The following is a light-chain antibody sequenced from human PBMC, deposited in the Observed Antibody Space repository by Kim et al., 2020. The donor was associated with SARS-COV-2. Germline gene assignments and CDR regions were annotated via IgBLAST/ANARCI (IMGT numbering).Light chain of an antibody. CDR2: ENN. Sequence: NFMLTQPHSVPESPGKTVTISCTRGSGTITGTYVQWYQQRTCGAPATVIYENNQRPSGVPDRFSASIDSSSNSASLTISGLKTEDEADYYWQSYDTSALWVFGGGTKLTVL. CDR3: QSYDTSALWV. J-gene: IGLJ3*02. CDR1: SGTITGTY. V-gene: IGLV6-57*03.